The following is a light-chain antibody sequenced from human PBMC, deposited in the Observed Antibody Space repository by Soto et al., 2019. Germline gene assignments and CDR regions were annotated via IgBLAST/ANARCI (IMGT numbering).Light chain of an antibody. Sequence: QSALTQPASVSGSPGQSITISCTGTSRDIGSYKYVSWYQQHPGKVPKLLIFEVSSRPSGVSNRFSASKSGNTASLTISGLQAEDEADYYCSSYTTSSTVVFGGGTKLTVL. J-gene: IGLJ3*02. V-gene: IGLV2-14*01. CDR3: SSYTTSSTVV. CDR2: EVS. CDR1: SRDIGSYKY.